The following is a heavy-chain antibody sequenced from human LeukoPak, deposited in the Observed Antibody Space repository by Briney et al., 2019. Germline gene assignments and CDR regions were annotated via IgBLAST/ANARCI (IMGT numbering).Heavy chain of an antibody. Sequence: KGLEWVSAISGSGGSTYYADSVKGRFTISRDNSKNTLYLQMNSLRAEDTAVYYCPVVFADYWGQGTLVTVSS. CDR2: ISGSGGST. V-gene: IGHV3-23*01. CDR3: PVVFADY. D-gene: IGHD2-21*01. J-gene: IGHJ4*02.